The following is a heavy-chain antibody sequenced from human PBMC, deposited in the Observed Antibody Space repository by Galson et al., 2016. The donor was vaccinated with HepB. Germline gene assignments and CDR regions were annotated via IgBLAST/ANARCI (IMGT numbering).Heavy chain of an antibody. CDR1: GGSFSGYY. Sequence: SETLSLTCAVYGGSFSGYYWSWIRQPPGKGLEWIGEITHGGSTNYNPSLKSRVTISLDTSKNHFSLKLSSVTAADTAVYYCATWQSTGYYFDYWGQGTLVTVSS. CDR2: ITHGGST. CDR3: ATWQSTGYYFDY. J-gene: IGHJ4*02. D-gene: IGHD1-14*01. V-gene: IGHV4-34*01.